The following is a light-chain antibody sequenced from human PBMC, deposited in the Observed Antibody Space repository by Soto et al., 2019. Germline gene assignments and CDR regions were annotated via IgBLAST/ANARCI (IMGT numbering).Light chain of an antibody. CDR3: QQSFSTLLIT. V-gene: IGKV1-39*01. CDR2: GTS. CDR1: QSINTY. Sequence: DIQMTQSPSFLSASVGDRVTISCRASQSINTYLNWYQHKPGKAPKLLIYGTSDLQSGVPSRFSGGGSGTDFTLTISSLQPEDFATYYCQQSFSTLLITFDQGTRLEFK. J-gene: IGKJ5*01.